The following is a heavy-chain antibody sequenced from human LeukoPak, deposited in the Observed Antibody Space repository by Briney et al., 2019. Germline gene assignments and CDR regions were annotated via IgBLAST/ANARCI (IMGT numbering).Heavy chain of an antibody. CDR2: INAGNGNT. J-gene: IGHJ6*02. CDR1: GYTFTSYA. V-gene: IGHV1-3*01. CDR3: ATEPTYGDYSNYYYYYGMDV. Sequence: ASVKVSCKASGYTFTSYAMHWVRQAPGQRLEWMGWINAGNGNTKYSQKFQGRVTITRDTSASTAYMELSSLRSEDTAVYYCATEPTYGDYSNYYYYYGMDVWGQGTTVTVSS. D-gene: IGHD4-17*01.